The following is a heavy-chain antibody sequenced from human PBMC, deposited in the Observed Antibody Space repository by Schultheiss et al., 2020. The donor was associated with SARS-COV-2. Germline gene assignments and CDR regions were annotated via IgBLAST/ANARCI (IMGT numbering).Heavy chain of an antibody. CDR1: GFTFSDYY. CDR2: IKQDGSEK. D-gene: IGHD3-9*01. CDR3: AKRDGPTGYYRNNYWYFDL. Sequence: GGSLRLSCSASGFTFSDYYMSWIRQAPGKGLEWVANIKQDGSEKYYVDSVKGRFTISRDNAKNSLYLQMNSLRAEDTAVYYCAKRDGPTGYYRNNYWYFDLWGRGTLVTVSS. V-gene: IGHV3-7*03. J-gene: IGHJ2*01.